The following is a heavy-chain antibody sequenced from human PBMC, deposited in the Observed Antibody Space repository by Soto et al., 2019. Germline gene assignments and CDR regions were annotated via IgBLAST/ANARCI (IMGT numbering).Heavy chain of an antibody. V-gene: IGHV1-18*01. Sequence: QVQLVQSGAEVKKPGASVKVSCKASGYTFTSYGISWVRQAPGQGLEWMGWISTYNGNTNYTQKLQGRVSMTTDTATATAYMELRSLRSGDTAAYYCARDGIIGTIDYFDYWGQGTLVTVSS. CDR1: GYTFTSYG. D-gene: IGHD3-3*01. CDR2: ISTYNGNT. J-gene: IGHJ4*02. CDR3: ARDGIIGTIDYFDY.